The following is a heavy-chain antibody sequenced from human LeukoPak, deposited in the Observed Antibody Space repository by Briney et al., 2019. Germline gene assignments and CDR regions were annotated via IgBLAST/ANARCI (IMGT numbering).Heavy chain of an antibody. V-gene: IGHV1-18*01. CDR3: ARFWGYCSSTSCPEFDY. CDR1: GYTFTSYG. CDR2: ISAYNGNT. Sequence: ASVKVSCKASGYTFTSYGISWVRQAPGQGVEWMGWISAYNGNTNYAQKLQGRVTMTTDTSTSTAYMELRSLRSDDTAVYYCARFWGYCSSTSCPEFDYWGQGTLVTVSS. D-gene: IGHD2-2*01. J-gene: IGHJ4*02.